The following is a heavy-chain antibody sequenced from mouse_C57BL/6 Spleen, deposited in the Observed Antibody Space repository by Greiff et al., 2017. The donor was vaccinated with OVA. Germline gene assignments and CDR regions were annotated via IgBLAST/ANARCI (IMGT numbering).Heavy chain of an antibody. Sequence: EVKLQQSVAELVRPGASVKLSCTASGFNFTNTYMHWVKQRPEQGLEWIGRIDPANGNTKYAPKFQGKATITADTSSNTAYLQLSSLTSEDTAVYYCARRYGYDGLWYFDVWGTGTTVTVSS. D-gene: IGHD2-2*01. CDR3: ARRYGYDGLWYFDV. J-gene: IGHJ1*03. CDR1: GFNFTNTY. CDR2: IDPANGNT. V-gene: IGHV14-3*01.